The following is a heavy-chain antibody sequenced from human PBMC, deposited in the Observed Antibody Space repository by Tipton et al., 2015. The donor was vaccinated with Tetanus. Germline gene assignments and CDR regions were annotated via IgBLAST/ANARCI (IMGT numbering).Heavy chain of an antibody. Sequence: QSGPEVKKPGASVKVSCKASGYTFTGYYMHWVRQAPGQGLEWMGWINPNSGGTNYAQKFQGRVTMTRDTSISTAYMELSRLRSADTAVYYCARAMRSSGYVPRNNWFDPWGKGTLVTVSS. CDR3: ARAMRSSGYVPRNNWFDP. CDR2: INPNSGGT. V-gene: IGHV1-2*02. CDR1: GYTFTGYY. J-gene: IGHJ5*02. D-gene: IGHD5-12*01.